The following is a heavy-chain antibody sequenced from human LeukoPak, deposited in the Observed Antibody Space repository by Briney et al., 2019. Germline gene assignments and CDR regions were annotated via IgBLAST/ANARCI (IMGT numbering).Heavy chain of an antibody. J-gene: IGHJ4*02. CDR2: MYYSGNT. V-gene: IGHV4-59*01. CDR1: GGSINSYY. Sequence: SETLSLTCTVSGGSINSYYWNWIRQPPGKGLEWIGNMYYSGNTNYNPSLKSRVTISVDTSKNQFSLKLSSVTAADTAVYYCAREIRDGYNSAYFDYWGQGTLVTVSS. D-gene: IGHD5-24*01. CDR3: AREIRDGYNSAYFDY.